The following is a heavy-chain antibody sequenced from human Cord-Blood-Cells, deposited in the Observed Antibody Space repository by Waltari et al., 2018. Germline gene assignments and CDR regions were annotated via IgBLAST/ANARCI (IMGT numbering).Heavy chain of an antibody. CDR2: IYHSGST. D-gene: IGHD4-4*01. V-gene: IGHV4-38-2*02. J-gene: IGHJ4*02. Sequence: QVQLQESGPGLVKPSETLSLTGTVSGYSISSGYYLGWIRQPPGNGLEWIGSIYHSGSTYSHPALKRRVTISVDTSKNQFALKLSAVTAADTAVYYCAFGGYSNYVFDYWGQGTLVTVSS. CDR1: GYSISSGYY. CDR3: AFGGYSNYVFDY.